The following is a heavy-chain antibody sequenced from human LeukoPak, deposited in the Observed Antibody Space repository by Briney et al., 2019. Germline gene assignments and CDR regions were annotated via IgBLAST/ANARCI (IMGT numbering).Heavy chain of an antibody. CDR1: GGTFRTYG. V-gene: IGHV1-69*05. CDR3: ARDLTTEQPNWLDP. J-gene: IGHJ5*02. CDR2: LIPVFGAA. Sequence: SVKVSCKASGGTFRTYGISWVRQAPGQGLEWMGWLIPVFGAATYARKFQGRVTITTDKSADTAYMEMSSLRSEDTAVYYCARDLTTEQPNWLDPWSQGTLVTVSS. D-gene: IGHD4-17*01.